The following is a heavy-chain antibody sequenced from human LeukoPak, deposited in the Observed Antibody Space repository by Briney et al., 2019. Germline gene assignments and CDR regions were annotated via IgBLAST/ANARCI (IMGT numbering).Heavy chain of an antibody. V-gene: IGHV3-53*01. D-gene: IGHD4-23*01. CDR3: ARESAYGGNPNGY. CDR1: GFTVSGNY. CDR2: IYSGGTT. J-gene: IGHJ4*02. Sequence: GGSLRLSCAASGFTVSGNYMSWVRQAPGKGLEWVSVIYSGGTTYYADSVKGRFTISRDNSRNTLYLQMNSLRVEDTAVYYCARESAYGGNPNGYWGQGTLVTVSS.